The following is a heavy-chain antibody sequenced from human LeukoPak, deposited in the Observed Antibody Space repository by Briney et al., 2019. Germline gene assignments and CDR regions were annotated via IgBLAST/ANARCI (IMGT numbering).Heavy chain of an antibody. CDR1: GFTLSSHS. J-gene: IGHJ3*02. V-gene: IGHV3-21*01. CDR3: ARDLRAVTTWGGAFDI. Sequence: PGGSLRLSCAASGFTLSSHSMNWVRQAPGKGLEWVSSISSSSSYIYYADSVEGRFTISRDNAKNSLYLQMNSLRAEDTAVYYCARDLRAVTTWGGAFDIWGQGTMVTVSS. D-gene: IGHD4-17*01. CDR2: ISSSSSYI.